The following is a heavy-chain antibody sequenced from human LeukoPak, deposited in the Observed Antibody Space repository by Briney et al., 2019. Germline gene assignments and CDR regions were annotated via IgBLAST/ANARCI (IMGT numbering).Heavy chain of an antibody. CDR1: GGSISSYY. CDR2: IYYSGGT. Sequence: SETLSLTCTVSGGSISSYYWSWIRQPPGKGLEWIGYIYYSGGTNYNPSLKSRVTISVDTSKNQFSLKLSSVTAADTAVYYCARDGYYDSSGYYVNNAFDIWGQGTMVTVSS. J-gene: IGHJ3*02. CDR3: ARDGYYDSSGYYVNNAFDI. D-gene: IGHD3-22*01. V-gene: IGHV4-59*01.